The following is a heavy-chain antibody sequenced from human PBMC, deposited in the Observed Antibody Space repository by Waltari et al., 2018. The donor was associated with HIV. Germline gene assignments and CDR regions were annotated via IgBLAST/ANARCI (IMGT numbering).Heavy chain of an antibody. D-gene: IGHD1-7*01. Sequence: QVQLVQSGAEVKKPGASVKVSCKASGYTFTGYYMHWVRQAPGQGLEWMVWINPNSGGTNYEQKFQGRVTMTRDTSISTAYIELSRLRSDDTAVYYCARDGLELRWGWFDPWGQGTLVTVSS. J-gene: IGHJ5*02. CDR2: INPNSGGT. CDR3: ARDGLELRWGWFDP. CDR1: GYTFTGYY. V-gene: IGHV1-2*02.